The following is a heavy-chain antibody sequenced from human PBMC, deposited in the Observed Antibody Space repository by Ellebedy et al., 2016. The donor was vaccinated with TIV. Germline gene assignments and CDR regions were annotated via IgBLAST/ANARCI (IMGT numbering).Heavy chain of an antibody. J-gene: IGHJ4*02. D-gene: IGHD4-11*01. CDR3: ARLDYIKDFDY. Sequence: GGSLRLSXVTSGFSFDAYAMHWVRQAAGKGLEWVSSINWNSGHINYADSVKGRFTISRDNSKNTVYLQMNSLRAEDTAVYYCARLDYIKDFDYWGQGTLVTVSS. V-gene: IGHV3-9*01. CDR2: INWNSGHI. CDR1: GFSFDAYA.